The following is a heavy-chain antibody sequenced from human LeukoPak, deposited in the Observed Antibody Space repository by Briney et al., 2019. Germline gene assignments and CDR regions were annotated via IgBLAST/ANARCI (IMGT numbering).Heavy chain of an antibody. CDR1: GDSVSSGNYY. V-gene: IGHV4-61*01. D-gene: IGHD3-22*01. J-gene: IGHJ5*02. Sequence: PSETLSLTCTVSGDSVSSGNYYLTWIRQPPGKGLDWITYMSPSGTTKYNPSLKSRVTTSVDTSKNQFSLKLSSVTAADTAVYYCARGRKYYYDSSGYYYLNWFDPWGQGTLVTVSS. CDR2: MSPSGTT. CDR3: ARGRKYYYDSSGYYYLNWFDP.